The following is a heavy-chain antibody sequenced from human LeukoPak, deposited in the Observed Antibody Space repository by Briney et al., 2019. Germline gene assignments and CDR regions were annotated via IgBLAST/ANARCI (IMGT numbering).Heavy chain of an antibody. CDR1: EFTFGDYW. J-gene: IGHJ4*02. CDR2: INTDGSSP. V-gene: IGHV3-74*01. D-gene: IGHD6-13*01. Sequence: SGGSLRLSCAASEFTFGDYWMHGVRQVPGKGLVWVSHINTDGSSPTYGDSAKGRFTVSRDNAKNTLFLQMNRLRVEDTAVYYCARGTAATAGIDYWGQGTLVTVSS. CDR3: ARGTAATAGIDY.